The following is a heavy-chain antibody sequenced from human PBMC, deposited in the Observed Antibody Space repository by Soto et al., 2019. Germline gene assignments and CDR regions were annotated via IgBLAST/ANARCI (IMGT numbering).Heavy chain of an antibody. D-gene: IGHD6-19*01. CDR1: GYRFNNYW. V-gene: IGHV5-51*01. CDR2: IYPGDSDT. J-gene: IGHJ6*02. Sequence: PGESLKISCKGSGYRFNNYWIGWVRQMPGKGLEWMGIIYPGDSDTRYSPSFQGQVTISADKSINTAYLQWSRLKASDTAMYYCARPREAGKNYYGVDVWGQGTTVTVSS. CDR3: ARPREAGKNYYGVDV.